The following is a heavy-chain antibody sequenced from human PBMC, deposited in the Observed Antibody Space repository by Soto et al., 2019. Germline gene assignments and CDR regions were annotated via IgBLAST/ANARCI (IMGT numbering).Heavy chain of an antibody. Sequence: SETLSLTCTVSGGSVSSGGYYWSWIRQHPGKGLEWIGYIHYSGSTYYNTSLKSRVTMSIDTSKNLFSLNLSSVTAADTAVYYCARAGGAGSGHDWFDPWGQGTLVTVSS. D-gene: IGHD6-13*01. CDR2: IHYSGST. V-gene: IGHV4-31*03. J-gene: IGHJ5*02. CDR1: GGSVSSGGYY. CDR3: ARAGGAGSGHDWFDP.